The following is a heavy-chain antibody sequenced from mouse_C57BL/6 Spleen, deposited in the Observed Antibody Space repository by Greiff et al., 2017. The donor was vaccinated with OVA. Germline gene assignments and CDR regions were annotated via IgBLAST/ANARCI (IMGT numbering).Heavy chain of an antibody. CDR2: IDPSDSET. CDR1: GYTFTSYW. D-gene: IGHD1-1*01. Sequence: QVQLQQPGAELVRPGSSVKLSCKASGYTFTSYWMHWVKQRPIQGLEWIGNIDPSDSETHYNQKFKDKATLTVDKSSSTAYMQLSSLTSEDSAVYYCARREDYYGSSFYFDYWGQGTTLTVSS. CDR3: ARREDYYGSSFYFDY. V-gene: IGHV1-52*01. J-gene: IGHJ2*01.